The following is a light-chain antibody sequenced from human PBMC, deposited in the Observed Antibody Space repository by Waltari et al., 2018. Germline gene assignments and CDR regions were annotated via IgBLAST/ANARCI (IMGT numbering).Light chain of an antibody. CDR2: RND. CDR1: SSNGGRTF. J-gene: IGLJ1*01. Sequence: QSVLTQPPSASATRGQRVNISCSGSSSNGGRTFVYWYQQLPGSAPKLLIYRNDQRPSGVPDRFSASKSETSASLAISGLRSEDEADYYCAAWDDRMKVFGTGTKVTVL. V-gene: IGLV1-47*01. CDR3: AAWDDRMKV.